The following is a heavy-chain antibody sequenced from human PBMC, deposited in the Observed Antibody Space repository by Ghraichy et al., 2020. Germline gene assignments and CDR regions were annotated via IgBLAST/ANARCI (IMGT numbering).Heavy chain of an antibody. CDR2: IYYTGIT. CDR1: GGSVRDTGYY. V-gene: IGHV4-39*01. CDR3: TKQDAISHYSMGV. D-gene: IGHD2-21*01. Sequence: SETLSLTCTVSGGSVRDTGYYWAWVRQPPGKTLDWIGSIYYTGITYYNPSLKSRVSISIDPSSNQFSLRLTSVTAADTALYYCTKQDAISHYSMGVWGQGTTVTVSS. J-gene: IGHJ6*02.